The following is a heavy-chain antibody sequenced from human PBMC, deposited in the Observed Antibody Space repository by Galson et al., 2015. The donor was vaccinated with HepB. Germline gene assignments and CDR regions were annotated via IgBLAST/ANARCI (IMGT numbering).Heavy chain of an antibody. D-gene: IGHD6-19*01. J-gene: IGHJ4*02. Sequence: SVRLSCTASGFTFSDYAMSWVRQAPGKGLEWVSCVNSGGAIYYADSVMGRFTMTRDTSKNPRYLQMSSLRAEDTAVFYCGKDRRRAVAGYFDYWGQGTLVTVSS. CDR1: GFTFSDYA. V-gene: IGHV3-23*01. CDR2: VNSGGAI. CDR3: GKDRRRAVAGYFDY.